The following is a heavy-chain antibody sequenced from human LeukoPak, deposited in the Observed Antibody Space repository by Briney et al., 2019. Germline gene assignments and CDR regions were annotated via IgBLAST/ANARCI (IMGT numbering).Heavy chain of an antibody. CDR1: GGSISSSSYY. J-gene: IGHJ4*02. D-gene: IGHD3-3*01. V-gene: IGHV4-39*07. Sequence: PSETLSLTCTVSGGSISSSSYYWSWIRQPPGKGLEWIGEINHSGSTNYNPSLKSRVTISVDTSKNQFSLKLSSVTAADTAVYYCARLKGRGYYDFWSGPYQEIYYFDYWGQGTLVTVSS. CDR2: INHSGST. CDR3: ARLKGRGYYDFWSGPYQEIYYFDY.